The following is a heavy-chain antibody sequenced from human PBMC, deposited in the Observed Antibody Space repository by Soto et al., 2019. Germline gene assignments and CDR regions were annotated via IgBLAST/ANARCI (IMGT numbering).Heavy chain of an antibody. Sequence: GSLRLSCAASGFTFSTYGMHWVRQAPAKGLEWVAVIWYDGSNKYYADSVRGRFTISRDNSKNTVYLQMNSLRAEDTAVYYCARDYGAAAGNRYYYYGMDVWGQGTTVTVSS. V-gene: IGHV3-33*01. CDR2: IWYDGSNK. CDR3: ARDYGAAAGNRYYYYGMDV. J-gene: IGHJ6*02. D-gene: IGHD6-13*01. CDR1: GFTFSTYG.